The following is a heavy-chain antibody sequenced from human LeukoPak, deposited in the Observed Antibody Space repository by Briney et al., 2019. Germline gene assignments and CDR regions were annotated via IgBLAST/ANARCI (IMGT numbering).Heavy chain of an antibody. J-gene: IGHJ3*02. CDR2: ISSSSSYI. V-gene: IGHV3-21*01. CDR1: GFTFSSYS. CDR3: ARDPNYYDSSGYYAFDI. Sequence: PGGSLRLSCAASGFTFSSYSMNWVRQAPGKGLEWVSSISSSSSYIYYADSVKDRFTISRDNAKNSLYLQMNSLRAEDTAVYYCARDPNYYDSSGYYAFDIWGQGTMVTVSS. D-gene: IGHD3-22*01.